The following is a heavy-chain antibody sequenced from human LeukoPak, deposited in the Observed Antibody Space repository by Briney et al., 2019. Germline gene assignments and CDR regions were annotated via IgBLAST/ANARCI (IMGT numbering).Heavy chain of an antibody. CDR3: ARSSSGYSLNWFDP. J-gene: IGHJ5*02. Sequence: PGGSLRLSCAASGFTFSSNYMSWVRQAPGKGLEWVSVIYSGGSTYYADSVKGRFTISRDNSKNTLYLKMNSLRAEDTAVYSCARSSSGYSLNWFDPWGQGTLVTVSS. V-gene: IGHV3-53*01. D-gene: IGHD3-22*01. CDR2: IYSGGST. CDR1: GFTFSSNY.